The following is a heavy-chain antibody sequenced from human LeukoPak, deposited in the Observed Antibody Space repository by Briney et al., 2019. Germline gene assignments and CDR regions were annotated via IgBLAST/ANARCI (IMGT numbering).Heavy chain of an antibody. CDR3: ARIRYSSSFGD. CDR1: GFTFSSYE. D-gene: IGHD6-13*01. V-gene: IGHV3-48*03. J-gene: IGHJ4*02. Sequence: GGSLRLSCAASGFTFSSYEMNWVRQAPGKGLEWVSYISSSGSTIYYADSVKGRFTISGDNAKNSLYLQMNSLRAEDTAVYYCARIRYSSSFGDWGQGTLVTVSS. CDR2: ISSSGSTI.